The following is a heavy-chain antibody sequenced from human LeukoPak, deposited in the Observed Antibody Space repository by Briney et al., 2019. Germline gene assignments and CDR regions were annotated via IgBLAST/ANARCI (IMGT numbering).Heavy chain of an antibody. D-gene: IGHD3-22*01. V-gene: IGHV4-59*01. CDR1: GGSISSYY. CDR3: AAARIRYYYDSSGYLFDY. Sequence: SETLSLTCTVSGGSISSYYWSWIRQPPGKGLEWIGYIYYSGSTNYNPSLKSRVTISVDTSKNQFSLKLSSVTAADTAVYYCAAARIRYYYDSSGYLFDYWGQGTLVTVSS. CDR2: IYYSGST. J-gene: IGHJ4*02.